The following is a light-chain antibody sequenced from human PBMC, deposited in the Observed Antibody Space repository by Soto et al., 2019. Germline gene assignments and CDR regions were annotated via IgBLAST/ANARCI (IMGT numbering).Light chain of an antibody. J-gene: IGKJ4*01. CDR3: QKYDSVLLI. CDR2: AAS. V-gene: IGKV1-27*01. Sequence: DIQMTQSPSSLSASVGDRVTITCRASQAINNYVAWYQQKPGQSPQLLMYAASTLQSGVPSRFSGIGSGTDFTLTISSLQPEDVATYYCQKYDSVLLIFGGGTKVEVK. CDR1: QAINNY.